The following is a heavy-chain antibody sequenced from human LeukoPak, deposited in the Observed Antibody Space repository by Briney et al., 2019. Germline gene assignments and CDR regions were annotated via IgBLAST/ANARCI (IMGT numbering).Heavy chain of an antibody. CDR2: INHSGST. CDR3: ARRIYCSSTSCHLQFSTSYYFDY. D-gene: IGHD2-2*01. CDR1: GGSFSGYY. V-gene: IGHV4-34*01. J-gene: IGHJ4*02. Sequence: SETLSLTCAVYGGSFSGYYWSWLRQPPGKGLEWIGEINHSGSTNYNSSLKSRVTISVDTSKNQFSLKLSSVTAADTAVYYCARRIYCSSTSCHLQFSTSYYFDYWGQGTLVTVSS.